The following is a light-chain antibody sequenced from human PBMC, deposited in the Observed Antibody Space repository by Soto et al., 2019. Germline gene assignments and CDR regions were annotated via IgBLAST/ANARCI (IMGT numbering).Light chain of an antibody. CDR3: QQYYSTPPL. J-gene: IGKJ5*01. CDR1: QSVLYSSNNKNY. CDR2: WAS. Sequence: DIVMTQSPDSLAVSLGERATINCKSSQSVLYSSNNKNYLAWYQQKPGQPPKLLIYWASTRESGVPDRFSGSGSGTDFPLTISSLQAEDVAVYYCQQYYSTPPLFGQGTLLEIK. V-gene: IGKV4-1*01.